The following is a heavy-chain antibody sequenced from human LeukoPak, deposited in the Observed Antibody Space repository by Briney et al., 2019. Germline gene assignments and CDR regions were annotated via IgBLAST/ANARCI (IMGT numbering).Heavy chain of an antibody. CDR3: ARVGYYNIWGYFDY. V-gene: IGHV4-34*01. D-gene: IGHD2/OR15-2a*01. Sequence: SETLSLTCAVYGGSFSGYYWSWIRQPPGKGLEWIGEINHSGSTNYNPSLKSRVTISVDTSKNQFSLKLSSVTAADTAVYYCARVGYYNIWGYFDYWGQGTLVTVSS. CDR1: GGSFSGYY. CDR2: INHSGST. J-gene: IGHJ4*02.